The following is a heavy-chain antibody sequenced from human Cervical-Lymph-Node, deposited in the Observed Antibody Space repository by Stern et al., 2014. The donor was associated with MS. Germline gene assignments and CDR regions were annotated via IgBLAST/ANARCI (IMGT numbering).Heavy chain of an antibody. Sequence: VQLEESGAEVKKPGASVKVSCQPSGYTFTNYYIHWLRQAPGQGPEWMGRISPKNGDTNYAPKFQGRVTMTRDTSISIVYLEVTRLRFDDTAVYYCAENMDVWGQGTTVTVSS. CDR3: AENMDV. V-gene: IGHV1-2*02. CDR2: ISPKNGDT. J-gene: IGHJ6*02. CDR1: GYTFTNYY.